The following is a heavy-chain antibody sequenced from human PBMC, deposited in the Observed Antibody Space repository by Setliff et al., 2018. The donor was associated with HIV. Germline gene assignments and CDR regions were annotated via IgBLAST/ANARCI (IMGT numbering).Heavy chain of an antibody. J-gene: IGHJ5*02. CDR3: ARVSPWFDP. Sequence: PGGSLRLSCAASGFTFSSFGMHWVRQAPGKGLEWVSFIQYDGSNKYYAESVKGRFTISRDNSKNTLYLQMNSLRAEDTAVYYCARVSPWFDPWGQGTLVTVSS. CDR2: IQYDGSNK. CDR1: GFTFSSFG. V-gene: IGHV3-30*02.